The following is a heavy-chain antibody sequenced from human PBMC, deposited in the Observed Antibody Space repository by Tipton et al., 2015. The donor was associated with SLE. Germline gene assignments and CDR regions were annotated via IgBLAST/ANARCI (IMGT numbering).Heavy chain of an antibody. V-gene: IGHV4-39*07. CDR2: IYYSGSP. J-gene: IGHJ3*02. Sequence: TLSLTCTVSGGSISSSSYYWGWIRQPPGKGLAWIGSIYYSGSPYYNPSLKSRVTISVDTSKNQFSLKLSSVTAADTAVYYWAREGYSSSVDAFDIWGQGTMVTVSS. D-gene: IGHD6-13*01. CDR1: GGSISSSSYY. CDR3: AREGYSSSVDAFDI.